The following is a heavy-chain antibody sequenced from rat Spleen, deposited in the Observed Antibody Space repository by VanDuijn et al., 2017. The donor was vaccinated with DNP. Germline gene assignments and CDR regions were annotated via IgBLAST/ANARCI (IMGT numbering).Heavy chain of an antibody. CDR1: GFNFNDKW. CDR2: INKESGTI. CDR3: AKGPNYGGYSDFFDY. D-gene: IGHD1-11*01. Sequence: EVQLVESGGGLVQPGRSLNPSCAASGFNFNDKWMGWVRQAPGKGLEWIGEINKESGTIIYSPSLKDKFTISRDNAQNTLYLQMNKLGSEDTAIYHCAKGPNYGGYSDFFDYWGQGVMVTVSS. J-gene: IGHJ2*01. V-gene: IGHV4-2*01.